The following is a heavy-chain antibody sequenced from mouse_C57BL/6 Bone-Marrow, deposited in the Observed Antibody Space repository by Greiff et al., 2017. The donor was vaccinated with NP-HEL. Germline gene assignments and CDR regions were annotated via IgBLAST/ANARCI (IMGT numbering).Heavy chain of an antibody. V-gene: IGHV5-15*01. CDR1: GFTFSDYG. D-gene: IGHD2-1*01. CDR2: ISNLEYSI. J-gene: IGHJ4*01. Sequence: EVQLVESGGGLVQPGGSLKLSCAASGFTFSDYGMAWVRQAPRKGPEWVAFISNLEYSIYYADTVTGRFTISRENAKNTLYLEMSSLRSEDTAMYYCARPLLYYYAMDYWGQGTSVTVSS. CDR3: ARPLLYYYAMDY.